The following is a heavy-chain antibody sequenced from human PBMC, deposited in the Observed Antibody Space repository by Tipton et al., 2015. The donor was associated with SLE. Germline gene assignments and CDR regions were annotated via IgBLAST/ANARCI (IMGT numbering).Heavy chain of an antibody. J-gene: IGHJ5*02. CDR3: AKFHWGSSTQQRKGWFDP. V-gene: IGHV3-23*01. CDR1: GFTFSSYA. CDR2: ISGSGGST. Sequence: SLRLSCAASGFTFSSYAMSWVRQAPGKGLEWVSAISGSGGSTYYADSVKGRFTISRDNSKNTLYLQMNSLRAEDTAVYYCAKFHWGSSTQQRKGWFDPWGQGTLVTVSS. D-gene: IGHD2-2*01.